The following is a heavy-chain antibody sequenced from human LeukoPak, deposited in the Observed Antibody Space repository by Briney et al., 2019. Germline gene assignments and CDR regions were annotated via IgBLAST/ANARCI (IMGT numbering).Heavy chain of an antibody. V-gene: IGHV3-74*01. CDR2: INTDGSST. D-gene: IGHD5-18*01. Sequence: GGSLRLSCAASGFTFSSYSMNWVRQAPGKGLVWVSRINTDGSSTNYADSVKGRFTISRDNAKNTLYLQMNSLRGEDTAVYYCASTTMAIPGDYWGQGTLVTVSS. J-gene: IGHJ4*02. CDR1: GFTFSSYS. CDR3: ASTTMAIPGDY.